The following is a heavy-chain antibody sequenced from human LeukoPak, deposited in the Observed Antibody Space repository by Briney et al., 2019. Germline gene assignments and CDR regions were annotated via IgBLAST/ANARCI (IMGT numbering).Heavy chain of an antibody. CDR2: ISTSSIYI. CDR1: GFTFSNYN. V-gene: IGHV3-21*01. Sequence: PGGSLRLSCAASGFTFSNYNMNWVRQAPGKGLEWVSFISTSSIYIYYADSVKGRFTISRDNAKNSLYLQMNSLRAEDTAVYYCATTRIADYYMDVWGKGTTVTISS. CDR3: ATTRIADYYMDV. J-gene: IGHJ6*03. D-gene: IGHD6-13*01.